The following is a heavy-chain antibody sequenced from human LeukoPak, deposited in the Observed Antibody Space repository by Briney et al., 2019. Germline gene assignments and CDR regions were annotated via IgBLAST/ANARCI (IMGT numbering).Heavy chain of an antibody. CDR1: GGSISSYY. CDR3: ASNYYGSGSLDY. V-gene: IGHV4-59*08. Sequence: SETLSLTCTVPGGSISSYYGSWIRQPPGKGLEWIGYIYYSGSTNYNPSLKSRVTISVDTSKNQFSLKVSSVTAADTAVYYCASNYYGSGSLDYWGQGNLVTVSS. D-gene: IGHD3-10*01. J-gene: IGHJ4*02. CDR2: IYYSGST.